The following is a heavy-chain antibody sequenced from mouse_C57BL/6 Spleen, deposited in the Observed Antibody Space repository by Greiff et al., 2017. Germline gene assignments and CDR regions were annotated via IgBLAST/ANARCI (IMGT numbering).Heavy chain of an antibody. V-gene: IGHV7-3*01. Sequence: DVQLQESGGGLVQPGGSLSLSCAASGFTFTDYYMSWVRQPPGKALEWLGFIRNKANGYTTEYSASVKGRFTISRDNSQSILYLQMNALRAEDSATYYGARSELLLYYFDYWGQGTTLTVSS. CDR3: ARSELLLYYFDY. D-gene: IGHD2-1*01. J-gene: IGHJ2*01. CDR1: GFTFTDYY. CDR2: IRNKANGYTT.